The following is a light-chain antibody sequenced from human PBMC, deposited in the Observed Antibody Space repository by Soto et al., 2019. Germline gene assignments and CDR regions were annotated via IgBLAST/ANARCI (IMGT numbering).Light chain of an antibody. V-gene: IGKV3-15*01. CDR2: GAS. Sequence: EIVMTQSPATLSVSPGERATLSCRASQSVSSNLAWYQQKPGQAPRLLIYGASTRATGIPARFSGSGSGTVFTLTCSRLQSEDFAVYYWQQYNNWPPYTFGQGTKLEIK. J-gene: IGKJ2*01. CDR1: QSVSSN. CDR3: QQYNNWPPYT.